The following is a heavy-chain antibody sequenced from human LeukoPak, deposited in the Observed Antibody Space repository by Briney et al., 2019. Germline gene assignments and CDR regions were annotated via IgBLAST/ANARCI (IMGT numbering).Heavy chain of an antibody. V-gene: IGHV3-30*02. D-gene: IGHD3-22*01. Sequence: GGSLRLSCAASGFTFSSYGMHWVRQAPGKGLEWVAFIRYDGSNKYYADSVKGRFTISRDNSKNTLYLQMNSLRAEDTAVYYCAKEGPRHHHYDSSGTPGRFDYWGQGTLVTVSS. CDR1: GFTFSSYG. CDR2: IRYDGSNK. CDR3: AKEGPRHHHYDSSGTPGRFDY. J-gene: IGHJ4*02.